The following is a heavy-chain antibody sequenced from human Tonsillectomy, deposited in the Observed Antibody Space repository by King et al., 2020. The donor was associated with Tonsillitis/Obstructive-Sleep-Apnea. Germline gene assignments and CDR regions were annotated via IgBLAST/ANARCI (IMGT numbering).Heavy chain of an antibody. D-gene: IGHD3-9*01. CDR2: ITSTSTTI. J-gene: IGHJ6*02. Sequence: VQLVESGGGLVQPGGSLRLSCAASGFMFNSYSMNWVRQAPGKGLEWVSFITSTSTTIYYADSVKGRFTISRDNAKNSLYLQMNSLRAEDTAVYYCSGDHRDFEYYGMDVWGQGTTVTVSS. V-gene: IGHV3-48*01. CDR1: GFMFNSYS. CDR3: SGDHRDFEYYGMDV.